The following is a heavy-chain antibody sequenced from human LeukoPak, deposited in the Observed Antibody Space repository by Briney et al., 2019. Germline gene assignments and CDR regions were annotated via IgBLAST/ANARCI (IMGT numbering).Heavy chain of an antibody. CDR2: INHSGST. J-gene: IGHJ5*02. CDR3: ARELVPAAFWFDP. V-gene: IGHV4-34*01. Sequence: SETLSLTCAVYGGSFSGYYWSWIRQPPGKGVEWIGEINHSGSTNYNPSLKSRVTISVDTSKNQFSLKLSSVTAADTAVYYCARELVPAAFWFDPWGQGTLVTVSS. D-gene: IGHD2-2*01. CDR1: GGSFSGYY.